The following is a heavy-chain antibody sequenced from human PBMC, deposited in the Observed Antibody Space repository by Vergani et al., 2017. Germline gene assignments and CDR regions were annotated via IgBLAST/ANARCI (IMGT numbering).Heavy chain of an antibody. CDR1: GGSLDIHSQT. V-gene: IGHV4-61*02. J-gene: IGHJ3*02. Sequence: QAQLQESGPRLVKPSQTLSLTCSFSGGSLDIHSQTWGWIRQPAGEELEWIGLIDVKGNSNFSSSLEGRVTMSADASRGRFSLNMRSVTTSDTAVYYCVRVLHTSYILRAFDIWGNEVKVTFSS. CDR2: IDVKGNS. CDR3: VRVLHTSYILRAFDI. D-gene: IGHD2-21*01.